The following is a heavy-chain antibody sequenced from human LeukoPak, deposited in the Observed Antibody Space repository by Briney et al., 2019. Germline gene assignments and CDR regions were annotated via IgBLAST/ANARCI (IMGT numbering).Heavy chain of an antibody. J-gene: IGHJ4*02. D-gene: IGHD3-22*01. V-gene: IGHV3-30*18. CDR3: AKLSLADSSSDY. CDR2: ISYDGSNK. CDR1: GFTFSSYG. Sequence: GGSLRLSCAASGFTFSSYGMHWVRQAPGKGLEWVAVISYDGSNKYYADSVKGRFTTSRDNSENTLYLQMNSLRAEDTAVYYCAKLSLADSSSDYWGQGTLVTVSS.